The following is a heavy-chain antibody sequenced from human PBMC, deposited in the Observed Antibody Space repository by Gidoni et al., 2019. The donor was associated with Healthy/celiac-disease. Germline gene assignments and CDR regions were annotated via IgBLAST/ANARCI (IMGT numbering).Heavy chain of an antibody. CDR1: GYTLTELS. D-gene: IGHD3-22*01. CDR3: ATEGDYYDSSGYLFY. J-gene: IGHJ4*02. Sequence: GYTLTELSMHWVRQAPGKGLEWMGGFDPEDGETIYAQKFQGRVTMTEDTSTDTAYMELSSLRSEDTAVYYRATEGDYYDSSGYLFYWGQGTLVTVSS. V-gene: IGHV1-24*01. CDR2: FDPEDGET.